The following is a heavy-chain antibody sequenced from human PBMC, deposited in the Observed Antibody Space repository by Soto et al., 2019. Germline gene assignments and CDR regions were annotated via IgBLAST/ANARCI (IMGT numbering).Heavy chain of an antibody. V-gene: IGHV3-72*01. CDR2: SRDKGNSYST. D-gene: IGHD1-26*01. CDR1: GFTFSDYY. J-gene: IGHJ4*02. CDR3: TRSIVGTTSSDY. Sequence: EVQLVESGGGLVQPGGSLRLSCAGSGFTFSDYYIDWVRQAPGKGLEWVGRSRDKGNSYSTDYAASVKGRFTVSRDASKNSLYLQMNSLKLEDTALYYFTRSIVGTTSSDYWGQGTLVTVSS.